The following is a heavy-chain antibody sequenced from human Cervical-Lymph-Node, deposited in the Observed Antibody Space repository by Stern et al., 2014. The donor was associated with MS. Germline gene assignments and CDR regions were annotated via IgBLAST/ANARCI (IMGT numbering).Heavy chain of an antibody. D-gene: IGHD6-6*01. V-gene: IGHV1-18*01. CDR2: ISTYNGNT. J-gene: IGHJ4*02. CDR3: AREAAARSFDF. CDR1: GYNFTNYG. Sequence: QVQLVQSGVEVKKPGASVKVSCRASGYNFTNYGITWVRQAPGQGLEWIGWISTYNGNTTYAQNFQGRVPMTTDTATNTAYLELRSLTQDDTAVFYCAREAAARSFDFWGQGTLVTVSS.